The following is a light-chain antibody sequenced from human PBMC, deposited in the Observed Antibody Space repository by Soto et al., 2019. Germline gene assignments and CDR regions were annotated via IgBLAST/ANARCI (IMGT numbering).Light chain of an antibody. J-gene: IGKJ5*01. Sequence: DIQMTQSPSSLSASIGDRVTITCQASQDVNNSLNWYQQKPRKAPNLLIYDVSNLGTGVPSRFSGSRSGTDFTFTISRLQPEDIGTYYCQQYYKVPVTFGQGTRLEI. CDR1: QDVNNS. V-gene: IGKV1-33*01. CDR3: QQYYKVPVT. CDR2: DVS.